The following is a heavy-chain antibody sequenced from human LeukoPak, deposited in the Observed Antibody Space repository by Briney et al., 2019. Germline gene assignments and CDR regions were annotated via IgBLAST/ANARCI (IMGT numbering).Heavy chain of an antibody. Sequence: SETLSLTCTVSGGSISSYYWSWIRQPPGEGLEWIGYIYYSGSATYNPSLKSRVTISVDTSKNQFSLKMNSVTAADTAVYYCARGQWFRAFWSRGTPVTVSS. J-gene: IGHJ4*02. D-gene: IGHD3-10*01. CDR3: ARGQWFRAF. V-gene: IGHV4-59*12. CDR2: IYYSGSA. CDR1: GGSISSYY.